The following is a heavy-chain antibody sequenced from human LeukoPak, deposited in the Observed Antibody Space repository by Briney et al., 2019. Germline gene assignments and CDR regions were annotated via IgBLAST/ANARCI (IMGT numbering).Heavy chain of an antibody. D-gene: IGHD5-24*01. CDR2: INHSGST. V-gene: IGHV4-34*01. J-gene: IGHJ5*02. CDR1: GGSIRGYY. CDR3: ARLQRWLHYWFDP. Sequence: SETLSLTCNVSGGSIRGYYWSWIRQPPGKGLEWIGEINHSGSTNYNPSLKSRVTISVDTSKNQFSLKLSSVTAADTAVYYCARLQRWLHYWFDPWGQGTLVTVSS.